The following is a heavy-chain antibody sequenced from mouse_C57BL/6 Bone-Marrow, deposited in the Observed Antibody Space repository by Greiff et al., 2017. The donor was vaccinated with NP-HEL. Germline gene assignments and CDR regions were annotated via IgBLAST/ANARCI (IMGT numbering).Heavy chain of an antibody. V-gene: IGHV1-62-2*01. J-gene: IGHJ1*03. CDR3: ARHEDYSNYYWYFDV. Sequence: QVQLKESGAELVKPGASVKLSCKASGYTFTEYTIHWVKQRSGQGLEWIGWFYPGSGSIKYNERFKDKATLTADKSSSTVYMELSRLTSEDSAVYFCARHEDYSNYYWYFDVWSTGTTVTVSS. D-gene: IGHD2-5*01. CDR1: GYTFTEYT. CDR2: FYPGSGSI.